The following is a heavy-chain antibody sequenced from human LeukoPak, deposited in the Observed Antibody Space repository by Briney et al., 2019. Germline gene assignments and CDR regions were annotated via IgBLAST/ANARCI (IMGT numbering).Heavy chain of an antibody. CDR2: IYVDGRTT. V-gene: IGHV3-74*01. CDR1: GFIFSNYW. Sequence: GGSLRLSCVASGFIFSNYWMHWVRQPPGKGLVWVSRIYVDGRTTNYADSVKGRFTISRDNAKNTVCLEMNSLSVEDTATYYCIRDFRSADLWGQGTLVTVSS. J-gene: IGHJ5*02. CDR3: IRDFRSADL.